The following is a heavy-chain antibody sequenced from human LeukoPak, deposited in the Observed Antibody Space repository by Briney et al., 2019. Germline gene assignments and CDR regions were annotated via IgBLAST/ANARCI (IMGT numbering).Heavy chain of an antibody. CDR2: INANSGGT. D-gene: IGHD3-10*01. V-gene: IGHV1-2*02. CDR3: ARCGSRNYYNFDY. J-gene: IGHJ4*02. Sequence: ASVKVSCKASGYTFTGWYMHWVRQAPGQGLEWMGWINANSGGTYYVQKFQGRLTMTRDTSIRTVYTELSSLRSDDTAVYYCARCGSRNYYNFDYWGQGALVTVSA. CDR1: GYTFTGWY.